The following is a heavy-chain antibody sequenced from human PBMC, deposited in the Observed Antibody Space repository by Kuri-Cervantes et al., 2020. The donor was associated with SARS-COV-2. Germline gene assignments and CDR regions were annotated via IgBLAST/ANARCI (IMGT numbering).Heavy chain of an antibody. V-gene: IGHV4-39*01. CDR3: ARAYYDFWSGYFLSDAFDI. CDR2: IYYSGST. J-gene: IGHJ3*02. Sequence: GSLRLSCAASGFTFSSYWMHWVRQAPGKGLEWIGSIYYSGSTYYNPSLKSRVTISVDTSKNQFSLKLSSVTAADTAVYYCARAYYDFWSGYFLSDAFDIWGQGTMVTVSS. CDR1: GFTFSSYW. D-gene: IGHD3-3*01.